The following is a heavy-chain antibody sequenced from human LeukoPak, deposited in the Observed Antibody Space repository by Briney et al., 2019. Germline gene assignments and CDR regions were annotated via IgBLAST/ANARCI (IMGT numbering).Heavy chain of an antibody. Sequence: NPSETLSLTCTVSGGSISSSSYYWGWIRQPPGKGLEWIGSIYYSGSTYYNPSLKSRVTISVDTSKNQFSLKLSSVTAADTAVYYCARQSPHCSSTSCYDAFGIWGQGTMVTVSS. CDR2: IYYSGST. D-gene: IGHD2-2*01. J-gene: IGHJ3*02. V-gene: IGHV4-39*01. CDR1: GGSISSSSYY. CDR3: ARQSPHCSSTSCYDAFGI.